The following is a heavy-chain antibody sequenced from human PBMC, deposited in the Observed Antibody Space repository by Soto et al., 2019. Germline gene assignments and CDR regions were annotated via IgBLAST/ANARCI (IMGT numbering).Heavy chain of an antibody. J-gene: IGHJ4*01. CDR2: IYHSGST. CDR1: GGSISSGGYS. Sequence: SETLSLTCAVSGGSISSGGYSWSWIRQPPGKGLEWIGYIYHSGSTYYNPSLKSRVTISVDRSKNQFSLKLCSVTAADTAVYYCARVTYGDYVGDFDPWGQGIQVTVS. V-gene: IGHV4-30-2*01. D-gene: IGHD4-17*01. CDR3: ARVTYGDYVGDFDP.